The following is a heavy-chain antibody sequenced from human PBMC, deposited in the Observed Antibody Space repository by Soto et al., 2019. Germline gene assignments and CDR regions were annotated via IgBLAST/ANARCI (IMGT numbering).Heavy chain of an antibody. CDR2: ISYDGSNK. D-gene: IGHD5-18*01. Sequence: PGGSLRLSCAASGFTFSSYGMHWVRQAPGKGLEWVAVISYDGSNKYYADSVKGRFTISRDNSKNTLYLQMNSLRAEDTAVYYCAKSLIWLRTLGESKIFRDYWGQGTLVTVSS. V-gene: IGHV3-30*18. CDR3: AKSLIWLRTLGESKIFRDY. CDR1: GFTFSSYG. J-gene: IGHJ4*02.